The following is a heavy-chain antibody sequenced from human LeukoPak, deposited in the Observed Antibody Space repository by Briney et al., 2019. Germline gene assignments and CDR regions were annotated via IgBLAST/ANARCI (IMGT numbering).Heavy chain of an antibody. J-gene: IGHJ5*02. CDR3: ARVNLDSSFDT. Sequence: PGGSLRLSCAASGFTFSSYNMIWVRQAPGKGLEWVSSISSSATYIYYTDSLKGRFTISRDNAKNSLYLQMNSLRAEDTAVYYCARVNLDSSFDTWGQGTLVTVSS. CDR2: ISSSATYI. V-gene: IGHV3-21*06. CDR1: GFTFSSYN.